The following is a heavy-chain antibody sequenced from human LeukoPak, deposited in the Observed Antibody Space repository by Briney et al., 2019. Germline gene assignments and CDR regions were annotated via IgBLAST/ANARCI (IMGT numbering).Heavy chain of an antibody. CDR2: ISDSGNSI. D-gene: IGHD3-3*01. V-gene: IGHV3-11*04. CDR1: GFTFNDYQ. J-gene: IGHJ5*02. Sequence: NPGGSLRLSCEGSGFTFNDYQMMWIRQAPGKGLEWISFISDSGNSIYYAKSVKGRFTVSRDDARNSVYLQMNSLRVEDTAVYYCARGMFFGVVTNRLDPWGQGTLVTVSS. CDR3: ARGMFFGVVTNRLDP.